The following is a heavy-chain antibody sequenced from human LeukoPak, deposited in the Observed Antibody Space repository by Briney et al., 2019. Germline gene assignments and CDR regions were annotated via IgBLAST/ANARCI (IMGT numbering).Heavy chain of an antibody. J-gene: IGHJ4*02. CDR1: GGSISSYY. V-gene: IGHV4-59*01. Sequence: SETLSLTCTVSGGSISSYYWSWIRQPPGRGLEWIGYIYYSGSTNYNPSLKSRVAISVDTSKNQFSLKLSSVTAADTAVYYCARSGSGSYLSLDYWGQGTLVTVSS. CDR2: IYYSGST. CDR3: ARSGSGSYLSLDY. D-gene: IGHD3-10*01.